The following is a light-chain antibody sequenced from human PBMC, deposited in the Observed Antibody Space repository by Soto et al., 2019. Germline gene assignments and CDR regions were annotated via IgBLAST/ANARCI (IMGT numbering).Light chain of an antibody. CDR1: QTIDTA. J-gene: IGKJ1*01. CDR3: LQYSSDWT. Sequence: DIHMTQSPSTLSASVGDSVTITCRASQTIDTALAWHEQKAAEAPKLLMYQASTLQSGVPSRFSGSGSGTDFSLTVGSLQPDDFATSFCLQYSSDWTFGQGTKVEIK. CDR2: QAS. V-gene: IGKV1-5*03.